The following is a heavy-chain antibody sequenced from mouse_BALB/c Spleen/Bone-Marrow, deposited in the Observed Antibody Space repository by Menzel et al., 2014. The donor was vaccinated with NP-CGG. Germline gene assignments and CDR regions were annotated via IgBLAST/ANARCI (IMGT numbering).Heavy chain of an antibody. Sequence: EVKLVESGGGLVKVGESLKLSCAASGFTFSTYYMSWVRQTPEKRLELVAAIYTNDGSTYYPDTVKGRFAISRDNAKNTLYLKMSSLKSEDTALYYCARRAYYSLDYWGQGTSVTVSS. V-gene: IGHV5-6-2*01. CDR3: ARRAYYSLDY. CDR1: GFTFSTYY. J-gene: IGHJ4*01. CDR2: IYTNDGST.